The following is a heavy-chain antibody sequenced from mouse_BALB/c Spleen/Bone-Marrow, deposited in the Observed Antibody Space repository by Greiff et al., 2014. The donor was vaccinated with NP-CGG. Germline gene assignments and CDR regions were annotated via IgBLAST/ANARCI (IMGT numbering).Heavy chain of an antibody. V-gene: IGHV14-3*02. CDR1: GFNIKDTY. CDR2: IDPANGNT. J-gene: IGHJ2*01. Sequence: EVQLQQSGAELVKPRASVKLSCTASGFNIKDTYMHWVKQRPEQGLEWIGRIDPANGNTKYDPKFQGKATITADTSSNTAYLQLSSLTSEDTAVYYCARYYYGSSYFDYWGQGTTLTVSS. D-gene: IGHD1-1*01. CDR3: ARYYYGSSYFDY.